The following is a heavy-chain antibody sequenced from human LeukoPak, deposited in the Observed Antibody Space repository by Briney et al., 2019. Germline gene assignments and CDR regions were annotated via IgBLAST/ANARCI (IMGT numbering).Heavy chain of an antibody. J-gene: IGHJ4*02. Sequence: ASVKVSCKASGYTFTGYYMHWVRQAPGQGLEWMGWINPNSGGTNYAQKFQGRVTMTRDTSISTAYMELSRLRSDDTAVYYCARSLYSSSWYYFDYWGQGALVTVSS. V-gene: IGHV1-2*02. D-gene: IGHD6-13*01. CDR2: INPNSGGT. CDR1: GYTFTGYY. CDR3: ARSLYSSSWYYFDY.